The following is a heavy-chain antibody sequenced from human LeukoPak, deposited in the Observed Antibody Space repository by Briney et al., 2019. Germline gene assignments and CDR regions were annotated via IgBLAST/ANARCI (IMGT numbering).Heavy chain of an antibody. V-gene: IGHV1-2*06. CDR1: GYTFTSYY. D-gene: IGHD6-13*01. CDR2: INPYSGDT. Sequence: ASVKVSCKASGYTFTSYYMHWVRQAPGQGVEWMGRINPYSGDTNFAQKFQGRVTMTRYTSITTAYMDLSSLTPDDTAVYFCARDQGSLTRSWYTGYWGQGTQVTVSS. CDR3: ARDQGSLTRSWYTGY. J-gene: IGHJ4*02.